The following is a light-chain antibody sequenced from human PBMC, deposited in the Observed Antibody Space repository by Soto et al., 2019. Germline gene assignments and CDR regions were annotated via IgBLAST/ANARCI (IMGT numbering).Light chain of an antibody. CDR1: NIGGKT. V-gene: IGLV3-21*04. J-gene: IGLJ3*02. Sequence: SYELTQPPSESAAPGKTARITCGGNNIGGKTVNWYQQKSGQAPVLIINYDSDRPSGIPERYSGSNSGNTATLTISRVEAGDEADYYCQVWDSSSGHLVFGGGTKLTVL. CDR2: YDS. CDR3: QVWDSSSGHLV.